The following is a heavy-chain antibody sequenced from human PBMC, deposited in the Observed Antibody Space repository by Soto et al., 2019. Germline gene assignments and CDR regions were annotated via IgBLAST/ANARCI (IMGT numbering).Heavy chain of an antibody. Sequence: QVQLRQSGPGLVKPSGTLSLTCAVSGGSISSTNWWSWVRQSPGKGLEWIGEMYHSGSTNYNPSLRGRVTISVDMSNNQFSLKIRSVTAADTAIYYCATLPPRIELTVLPIPTWGQGTLVTVSS. CDR3: ATLPPRIELTVLPIPT. D-gene: IGHD2-2*02. J-gene: IGHJ4*02. CDR1: GGSISSTNW. CDR2: MYHSGST. V-gene: IGHV4-4*02.